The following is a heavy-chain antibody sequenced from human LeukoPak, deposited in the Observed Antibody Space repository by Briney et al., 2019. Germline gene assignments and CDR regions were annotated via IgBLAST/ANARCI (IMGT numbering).Heavy chain of an antibody. Sequence: GGSLRLSCAASGFTFSSYAMSWVRQAPGKGLEWVSALSGSGVSTYYADSVKGRFTISRDNSKNTLYLPMNSLRADDTAVYYCAKGRHYSGSYDAFDIWGQGTMVTVSS. J-gene: IGHJ3*02. CDR2: LSGSGVST. CDR1: GFTFSSYA. CDR3: AKGRHYSGSYDAFDI. V-gene: IGHV3-23*01. D-gene: IGHD1-26*01.